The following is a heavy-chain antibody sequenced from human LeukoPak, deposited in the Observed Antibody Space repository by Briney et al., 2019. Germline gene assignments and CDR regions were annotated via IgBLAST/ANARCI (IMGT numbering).Heavy chain of an antibody. CDR3: ARGGSSSWSYFDY. CDR2: INQHGGET. V-gene: IGHV3-7*01. J-gene: IGHJ4*02. D-gene: IGHD6-13*01. CDR1: GFTFATSW. Sequence: GSLRLSCEASGFTFATSWMDWVRQAPGKGLEWVANINQHGGETYYVDSVKGRFTISRDNAKNSLYLQMNSLRAEDTAVYDCARGGSSSWSYFDYWGQGTLVTVSS.